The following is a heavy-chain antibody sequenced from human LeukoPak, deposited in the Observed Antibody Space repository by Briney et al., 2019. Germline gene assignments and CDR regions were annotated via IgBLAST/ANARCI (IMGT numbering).Heavy chain of an antibody. J-gene: IGHJ4*02. Sequence: GGSLRLSCAASGFTFSSYSMNWVRQAPGKGLEWVSSISSSSYIYYADSVKGRFTISRDNAKNSLYLQMNSLRAEDTAVYYCARGDCSSTSCYIEYYFDYWGQGTLVTVSS. CDR2: ISSSSYI. V-gene: IGHV3-21*01. CDR3: ARGDCSSTSCYIEYYFDY. D-gene: IGHD2-2*02. CDR1: GFTFSSYS.